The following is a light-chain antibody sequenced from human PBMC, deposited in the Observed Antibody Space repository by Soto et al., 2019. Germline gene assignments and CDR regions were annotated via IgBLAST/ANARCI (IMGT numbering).Light chain of an antibody. Sequence: DIQMTQSPSSLSASVGDRVTITCQASKYISNHLHWYQQKPGKAPKLLLYDASNLETGVPSRFSGSGSGTDFTFTISSLQPDDIATYYCQQYVHKITFGGGTNVEIK. CDR1: KYISNH. CDR2: DAS. J-gene: IGKJ4*01. CDR3: QQYVHKIT. V-gene: IGKV1-33*01.